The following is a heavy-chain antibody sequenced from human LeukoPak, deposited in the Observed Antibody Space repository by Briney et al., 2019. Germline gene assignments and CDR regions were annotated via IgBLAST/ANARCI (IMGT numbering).Heavy chain of an antibody. V-gene: IGHV4-34*01. J-gene: IGHJ4*02. CDR2: INHSGST. CDR3: ARDRAGYCSGGSCYRTHDY. Sequence: SETLSLTCAVYGGSFSGYYWSWIRQPPGKGLEWIGEINHSGSTNYNPSLKSRVTISVDTSKNQFSLKLSSVTAADTAVYYCARDRAGYCSGGSCYRTHDYWGQGTLVTVSS. CDR1: GGSFSGYY. D-gene: IGHD2-15*01.